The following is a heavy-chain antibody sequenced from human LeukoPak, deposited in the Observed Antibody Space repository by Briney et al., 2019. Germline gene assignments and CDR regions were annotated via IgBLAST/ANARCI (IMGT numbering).Heavy chain of an antibody. J-gene: IGHJ3*02. V-gene: IGHV3-21*03. CDR2: ISSSSSYL. CDR1: GFTFSRYR. D-gene: IGHD1-26*01. Sequence: GSLRLSCAASGFTFSRYRMIWVRQAPGHGLEWVSSISSSSSYLYYADSVKGRFTSSRDYAKYSLYLQMNSLRAEDIAVYYGSREGIVGATANAFDIWGQETMVTVPS. CDR3: SREGIVGATANAFDI.